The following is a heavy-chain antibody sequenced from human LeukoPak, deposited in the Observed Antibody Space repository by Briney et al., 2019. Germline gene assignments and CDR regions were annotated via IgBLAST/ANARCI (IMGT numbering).Heavy chain of an antibody. Sequence: ASVKVSCKASGYTFTSYGISWVRQAPGQGLEWMGWISAYNGNTNYAQKLQGRVTMTTDTSTSTAYMELRSLRSDDTAVYYCARVFSGRSDYYYYYYYVDVWGKGITVTISS. CDR1: GYTFTSYG. CDR3: ARVFSGRSDYYYYYYYVDV. V-gene: IGHV1-18*01. D-gene: IGHD2-21*01. J-gene: IGHJ6*03. CDR2: ISAYNGNT.